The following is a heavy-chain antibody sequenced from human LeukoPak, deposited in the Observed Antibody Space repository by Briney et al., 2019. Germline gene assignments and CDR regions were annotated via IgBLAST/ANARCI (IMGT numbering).Heavy chain of an antibody. CDR3: AREIISWGSSDF. CDR1: GDSIGSSSYY. D-gene: IGHD3-16*01. CDR2: IYYSGNT. V-gene: IGHV4-30-4*08. Sequence: PSETLSLTCTVSGDSIGSSSYYWGWIRQPPGKGLEWIGYIYYSGNTYYNPSLESRVTISIDTSKNQFSLRLTSVTAADTAVYYCAREIISWGSSDFWGQGTLVTVSS. J-gene: IGHJ4*02.